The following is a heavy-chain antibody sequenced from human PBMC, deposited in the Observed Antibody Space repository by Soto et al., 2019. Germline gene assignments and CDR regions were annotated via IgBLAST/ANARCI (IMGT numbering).Heavy chain of an antibody. V-gene: IGHV5-51*01. D-gene: IGHD6-13*01. CDR2: IYPGDSDT. J-gene: IGHJ4*02. Sequence: GESQKISCKGSGYSFTSYGSGWVRQMPGKGLEWMGIIYPGDSDTRYSPSFQGQVTISADKSISTAYLQWSSLKASDTAMYYCARRGIAAAGTEAFDYWGQGTLVTVSS. CDR1: GYSFTSYG. CDR3: ARRGIAAAGTEAFDY.